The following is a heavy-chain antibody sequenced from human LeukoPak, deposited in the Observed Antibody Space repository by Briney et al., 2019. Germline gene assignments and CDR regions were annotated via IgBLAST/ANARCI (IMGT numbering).Heavy chain of an antibody. CDR1: GYTFTSYG. Sequence: GASVKVSCKASGYTFTSYGISWVRQATGQGLEWMGWISAYNGNTNYAQKLQGRVTMATDTSTSTAYMELRSLRSDDTAVYYCARGYSGYDRGNFDYWGQGTLVTVSS. V-gene: IGHV1-18*01. CDR3: ARGYSGYDRGNFDY. J-gene: IGHJ4*02. CDR2: ISAYNGNT. D-gene: IGHD5-12*01.